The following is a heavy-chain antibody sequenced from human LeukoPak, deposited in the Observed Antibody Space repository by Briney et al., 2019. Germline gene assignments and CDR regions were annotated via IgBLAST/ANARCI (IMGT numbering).Heavy chain of an antibody. J-gene: IGHJ4*02. CDR2: ISSSGSTI. Sequence: GGSLRLSCAASGFTLSSYEMNWVRQAPGKGLEWVSYISSSGSTIYYADSVKGRFTISRDNAKNSLYLQMNSLRAEDTAVYYCAREYYSLSYWGQGTLVTVSS. CDR3: AREYYSLSY. CDR1: GFTLSSYE. V-gene: IGHV3-48*03. D-gene: IGHD3-10*01.